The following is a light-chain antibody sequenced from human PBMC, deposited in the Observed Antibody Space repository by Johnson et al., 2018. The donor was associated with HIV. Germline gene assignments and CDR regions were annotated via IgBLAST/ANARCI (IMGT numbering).Light chain of an antibody. V-gene: IGLV1-51*01. CDR3: GTWDSSLSANV. CDR2: DNH. J-gene: IGLJ1*01. CDR1: SSNIGNNY. Sequence: QSVLTQPPSVSAAPGQKVTISCSGSSSNIGNNYVSWYQQVPGTAPKLLIYDNHKRPSGIPDRFSGSKSGTSATLGITGLQTGDEADYYCGTWDSSLSANVFGTGTKVTV.